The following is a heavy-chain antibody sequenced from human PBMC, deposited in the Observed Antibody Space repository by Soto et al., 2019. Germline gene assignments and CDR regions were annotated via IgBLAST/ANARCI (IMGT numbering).Heavy chain of an antibody. V-gene: IGHV3-15*07. J-gene: IGHJ4*01. D-gene: IGHD7-27*01. CDR3: TTDSLFTGELVRFDF. Sequence: TGGSLRLSCAASGFIFSSAWINWVRQAPGKGLEWVGRIKSKTDGGTTDFAAPVKGRFAISRDDSKDMVYFQMNSLKTEDTAVYYCTTDSLFTGELVRFDFWGHGTLVTVSS. CDR2: IKSKTDGGTT. CDR1: GFIFSSAW.